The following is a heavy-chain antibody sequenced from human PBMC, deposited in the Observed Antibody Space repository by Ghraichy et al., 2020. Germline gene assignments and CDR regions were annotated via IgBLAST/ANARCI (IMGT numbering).Heavy chain of an antibody. Sequence: GGSLRLSCAASGFTFSSYAMSWVRQAPGKGLEWVSAISGSGGSTYYADSVKGRFTISRDNSKNTLYLQMNSLRAEDTAVYYCAKRLRDMWELLVYFDYWGQGTLVTVSS. D-gene: IGHD1-26*01. J-gene: IGHJ4*02. CDR3: AKRLRDMWELLVYFDY. V-gene: IGHV3-23*01. CDR2: ISGSGGST. CDR1: GFTFSSYA.